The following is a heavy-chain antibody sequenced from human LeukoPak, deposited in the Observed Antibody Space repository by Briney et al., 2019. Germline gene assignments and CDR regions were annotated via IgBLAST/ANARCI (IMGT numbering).Heavy chain of an antibody. V-gene: IGHV4-59*08. CDR1: GDSISSYY. CDR2: IYYSGST. J-gene: IGHJ5*02. CDR3: ARLTYSSGWYGS. Sequence: SETLSLTCTVSGDSISSYYWSWIRQPPGKGLEWIGYIYYSGSTIYNPSLKSRVTISVDTSKNQFSLKLSSATAADTALYYCARLTYSSGWYGSWGQGILVTVSS. D-gene: IGHD6-19*01.